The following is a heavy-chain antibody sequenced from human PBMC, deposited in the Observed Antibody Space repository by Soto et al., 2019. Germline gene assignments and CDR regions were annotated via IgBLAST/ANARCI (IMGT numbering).Heavy chain of an antibody. Sequence: EVQLVESGGGLVKPGGSLRLSCAASGFTFSNAWMSWVRQAPGKGLEWVGRIKSKTDGGTTDYAAPVKGRFTTSRDDSKNTLYLQMNSLKTEDTAVYYCTTDRNARPTNKKYYFDYWGQGTLVTVSS. CDR1: GFTFSNAW. CDR3: TTDRNARPTNKKYYFDY. V-gene: IGHV3-15*01. D-gene: IGHD1-1*01. J-gene: IGHJ4*02. CDR2: IKSKTDGGTT.